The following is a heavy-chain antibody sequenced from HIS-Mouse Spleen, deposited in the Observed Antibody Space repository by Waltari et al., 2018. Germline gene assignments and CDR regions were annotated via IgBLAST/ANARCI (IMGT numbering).Heavy chain of an antibody. CDR3: ARDRTGDFDY. CDR2: IYYSGST. J-gene: IGHJ4*02. Sequence: QLQLQESGPGLVKSSETLPLTCTVSGGPISSSSYYWGWIRQPPGKGLEWIGSIYYSGSTYYNPSLKSRVTISVDTSKNQFSLKLSSVTAADTAVYYCARDRTGDFDYWGQGTLVTVSS. D-gene: IGHD1-1*01. V-gene: IGHV4-39*07. CDR1: GGPISSSSYY.